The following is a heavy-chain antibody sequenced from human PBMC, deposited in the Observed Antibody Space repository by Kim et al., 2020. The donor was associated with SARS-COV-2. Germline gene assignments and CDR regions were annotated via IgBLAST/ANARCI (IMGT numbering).Heavy chain of an antibody. CDR1: GYSFTSYW. J-gene: IGHJ4*02. Sequence: GESLKISCKGSGYSFTSYWISWVRQMPGKGLEWMGRIDPSDSYTNYSPSFQGHVTISADKSISTAYLQWSSLKASDTAMYYCARHEYDYVWGSYRWFDYWGQGTLVTVSS. CDR2: IDPSDSYT. D-gene: IGHD3-16*01. V-gene: IGHV5-10-1*01. CDR3: ARHEYDYVWGSYRWFDY.